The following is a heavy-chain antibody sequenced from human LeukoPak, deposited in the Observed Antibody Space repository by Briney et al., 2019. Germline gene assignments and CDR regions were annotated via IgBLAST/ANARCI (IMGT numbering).Heavy chain of an antibody. V-gene: IGHV4-30-2*01. CDR3: ARVGDYYGSGSHFDY. CDR2: IYHSGST. J-gene: IGHJ4*02. Sequence: TSETLSLTCAVSGGSISSGGYSWSWLRQPPGKGLEWIGYIYHSGSTYYNPSLKSRVTISVDRSKNQFSLKLSSVTAADTAVYYCARVGDYYGSGSHFDYWGQGTLVTVSS. CDR1: GGSISSGGYS. D-gene: IGHD3-10*01.